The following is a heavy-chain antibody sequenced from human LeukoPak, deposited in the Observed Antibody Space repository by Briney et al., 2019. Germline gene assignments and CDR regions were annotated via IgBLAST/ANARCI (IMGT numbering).Heavy chain of an antibody. D-gene: IGHD2-2*01. J-gene: IGHJ6*03. V-gene: IGHV4-39*01. CDR1: GGSISSSSYY. CDR3: ARGVRKIVVVPAAIGSRARYYYYMDV. Sequence: PSETLSLTCTVSGGSISSSSYYWGWIRQPPGKGLEWIGSIYYSGSTHYNPSLKSRVTISVDTSKNQFSLKLSSVTAADTAVYYCARGVRKIVVVPAAIGSRARYYYYMDVWGKGTTVTVSS. CDR2: IYYSGST.